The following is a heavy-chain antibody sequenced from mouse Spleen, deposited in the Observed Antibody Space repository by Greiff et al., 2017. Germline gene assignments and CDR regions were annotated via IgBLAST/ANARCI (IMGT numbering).Heavy chain of an antibody. Sequence: QVQLQQPGAELVKPGASVKVSCKASGYTFTSYWMHWVKQRPGQGLEWLGRIHPSDSDTNYNQKFKGKATLTVDKSSSTAYMQLSSLTSEDSAVYYCAIPSYYGPWLAYWGQGTLVTVSA. CDR1: GYTFTSYW. J-gene: IGHJ3*01. D-gene: IGHD1-1*01. CDR2: IHPSDSDT. CDR3: AIPSYYGPWLAY. V-gene: IGHV1-74*01.